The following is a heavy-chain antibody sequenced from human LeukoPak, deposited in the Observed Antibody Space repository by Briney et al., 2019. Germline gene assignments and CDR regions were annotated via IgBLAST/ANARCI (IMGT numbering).Heavy chain of an antibody. Sequence: GGSLRLSCAASGFTFSNTWMNWVRQAPGKGLEWVGRIQSKTDGGTTEYAAPVKGRFTISRDDSKTTLYLQMNSLKTEDTAVYYRAPPNVRGVNNIWGQGTLVNVSS. CDR3: APPNVRGVNNI. CDR1: GFTFSNTW. V-gene: IGHV3-15*01. CDR2: IQSKTDGGTT. J-gene: IGHJ4*02. D-gene: IGHD3-10*01.